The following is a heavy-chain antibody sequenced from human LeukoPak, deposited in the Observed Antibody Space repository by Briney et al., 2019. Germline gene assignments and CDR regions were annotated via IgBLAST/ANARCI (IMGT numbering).Heavy chain of an antibody. V-gene: IGHV1-8*01. Sequence: ASVTVSCTASGYTSTSYDINWVRQAPGQGLEWMGWMNPNSGNTGYAQKFQGSITMTKNTSISTAYMELSSLRSEDTAVYCCARGGSGYGRGCDYWGQGTLVTVSS. J-gene: IGHJ4*02. D-gene: IGHD5-12*01. CDR1: GYTSTSYD. CDR3: ARGGSGYGRGCDY. CDR2: MNPNSGNT.